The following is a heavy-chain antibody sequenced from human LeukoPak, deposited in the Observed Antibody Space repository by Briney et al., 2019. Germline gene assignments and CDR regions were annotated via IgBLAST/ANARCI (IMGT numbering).Heavy chain of an antibody. V-gene: IGHV4-31*03. D-gene: IGHD4-11*01. CDR1: GGSISSGGYY. Sequence: PSETLSLTCTVSGGSISSGGYYWSWIRQHPGKGLEWIGYIYYSGSTYYNPSLKSRVTISVDTSKNQFSLKLSSVTAADTAVYYCARDSLYSNHPPHAFDIWGQGTMVTVSS. J-gene: IGHJ3*02. CDR2: IYYSGST. CDR3: ARDSLYSNHPPHAFDI.